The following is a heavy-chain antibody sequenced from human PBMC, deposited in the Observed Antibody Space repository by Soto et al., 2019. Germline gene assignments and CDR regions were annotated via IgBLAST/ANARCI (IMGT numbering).Heavy chain of an antibody. J-gene: IGHJ4*02. CDR3: ARDRVPYIPGGDY. V-gene: IGHV3-21*01. D-gene: IGHD3-10*01. CDR1: GFTFSSYS. Sequence: PGGSLRLSCAASGFTFSSYSMNWVRQAPGKGLEWVSPISSSSSYIYYADSVKGRFTISIDNAKNSLYLQMNSLRAEDTAVYYCARDRVPYIPGGDYWGQGTLVTVSS. CDR2: ISSSSSYI.